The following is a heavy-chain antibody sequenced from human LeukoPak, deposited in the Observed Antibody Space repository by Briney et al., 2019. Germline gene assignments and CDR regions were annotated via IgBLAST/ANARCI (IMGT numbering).Heavy chain of an antibody. Sequence: SVKVSCKASGFIFSSYAITWVRQAPGQGLEWMGGIIPMFGTPNYAQKFQGRVTITADESTNTAYMELSSLTYEDTAMYYCARDGDTAMVSFYDIWGQGTKVTVSS. D-gene: IGHD5-18*01. CDR3: ARDGDTAMVSFYDI. CDR1: GFIFSSYA. V-gene: IGHV1-69*13. J-gene: IGHJ3*02. CDR2: IIPMFGTP.